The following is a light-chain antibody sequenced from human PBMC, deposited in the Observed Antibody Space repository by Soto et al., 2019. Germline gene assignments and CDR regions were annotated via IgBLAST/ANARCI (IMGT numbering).Light chain of an antibody. Sequence: ALSQPASMSGSPGQSITISCTGTSSDVGGYNYVSWYRQYPGKAPKLIIYDVNNRPSEVSNRFSGSKSGNTASLTISGLQAEDEADYYCSSHSSSSTLVVFGGGTKLTVL. CDR2: DVN. V-gene: IGLV2-14*03. CDR1: SSDVGGYNY. J-gene: IGLJ2*01. CDR3: SSHSSSSTLVV.